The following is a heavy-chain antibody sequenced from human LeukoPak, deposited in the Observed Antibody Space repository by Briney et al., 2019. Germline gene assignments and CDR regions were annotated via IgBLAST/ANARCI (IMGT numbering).Heavy chain of an antibody. CDR3: ATDLRITMIVVGTY. CDR2: FDPGDGET. CDR1: GYTFTSYD. Sequence: ASVKVSCKASGYTFTSYDINWVRQAPGKGLEWMGGFDPGDGETIYAQKFQGRVTMTEDTSTDTAYMELSSLRSEDTAVYYCATDLRITMIVVGTYWGQGTLVTVSS. V-gene: IGHV1-24*01. D-gene: IGHD3-22*01. J-gene: IGHJ4*02.